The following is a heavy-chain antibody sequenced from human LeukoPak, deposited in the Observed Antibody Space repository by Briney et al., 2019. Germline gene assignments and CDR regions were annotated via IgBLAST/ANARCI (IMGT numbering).Heavy chain of an antibody. CDR1: GYTFTGYY. V-gene: IGHV1-2*02. CDR3: AKARRLFYYGSGSYPGYFDY. J-gene: IGHJ4*02. CDR2: INPNSGGT. D-gene: IGHD3-10*01. Sequence: ASVKVSCKASGYTFTGYYMHWVRQAPGQGLEWMGWINPNSGGTNYAQKFQGRVTMPRDTSISTAYMELSSLRAEDTAVYYCAKARRLFYYGSGSYPGYFDYWGQGTLVTVSS.